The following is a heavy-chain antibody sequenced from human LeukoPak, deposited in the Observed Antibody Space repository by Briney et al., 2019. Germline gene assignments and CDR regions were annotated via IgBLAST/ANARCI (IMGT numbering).Heavy chain of an antibody. CDR1: GGSISSSSYY. V-gene: IGHV4-39*07. D-gene: IGHD6-13*01. CDR3: ARKYSSSWDNAFDI. CDR2: IYYSGST. Sequence: PSETLSLTCTVSGGSISSSSYYWGWIRQPPGKGLEWIGSIYYSGSTYYNPSLKSRVTISVDTSKNQFSLKLSSVTAADTAVYYCARKYSSSWDNAFDIWGQGTMVTVSS. J-gene: IGHJ3*02.